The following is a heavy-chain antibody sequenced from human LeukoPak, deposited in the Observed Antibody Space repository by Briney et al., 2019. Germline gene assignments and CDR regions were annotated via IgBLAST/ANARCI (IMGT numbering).Heavy chain of an antibody. D-gene: IGHD6-19*01. J-gene: IGHJ4*02. V-gene: IGHV1-2*04. CDR1: GYTFTGYY. Sequence: ASVKVSCKASGYTFTGYYMHWVRQAPGQGLEWMGWINPNSGGTNYAQKFQGWVTMTRDTSISTAYMELSRLRSDDTAVYYCARSHSMYSSGWYYFDYWGQGTLVTVSS. CDR2: INPNSGGT. CDR3: ARSHSMYSSGWYYFDY.